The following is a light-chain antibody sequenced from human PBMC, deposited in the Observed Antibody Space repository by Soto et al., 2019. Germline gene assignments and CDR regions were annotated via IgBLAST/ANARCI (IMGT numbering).Light chain of an antibody. CDR1: SSNIGSNY. V-gene: IGLV1-47*01. CDR3: ASLTTTSFV. Sequence: QSVLSHPPSASWTPGHRVTISCSGSSSNIGSNYVYRHQQLPDKAPKLMISEVSNRPSGVSDRFSGSKSGNTASLTISGLQAEEEADYYCASLTTTSFVFGTGTKVTVL. J-gene: IGLJ1*01. CDR2: EVS.